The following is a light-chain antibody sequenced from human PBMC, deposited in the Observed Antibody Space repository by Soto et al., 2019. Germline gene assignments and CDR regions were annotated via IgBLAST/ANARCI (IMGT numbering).Light chain of an antibody. CDR2: AAS. J-gene: IGKJ1*01. CDR1: QTIMTY. Sequence: DIHMTQSPSALSASVGDEVTITCRASQTIMTYLNWYQLKPGKPPRLLIYAASSLQSGVQSRFSGSGSGTDFTLTISSLQPEDFATYSCKQSYNPPQTFGQGTTGDIK. V-gene: IGKV1-39*01. CDR3: KQSYNPPQT.